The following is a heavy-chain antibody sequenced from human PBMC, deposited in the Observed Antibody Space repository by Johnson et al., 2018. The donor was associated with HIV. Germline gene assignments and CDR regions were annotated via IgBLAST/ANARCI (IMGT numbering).Heavy chain of an antibody. CDR1: GFTFSDFY. Sequence: QVQLVESGGGVVQPGGSLRLSCAASGFTFSDFYINWIRQPPGKGLEWVSSISSTGHTLYYADSAKGRFTISTDNAKNSLYLQMNSLRAEDTAVYYCARGGQWGATDGFDIWGQGTMVTVSS. J-gene: IGHJ3*02. D-gene: IGHD6-19*01. V-gene: IGHV3-11*04. CDR2: ISSTGHTL. CDR3: ARGGQWGATDGFDI.